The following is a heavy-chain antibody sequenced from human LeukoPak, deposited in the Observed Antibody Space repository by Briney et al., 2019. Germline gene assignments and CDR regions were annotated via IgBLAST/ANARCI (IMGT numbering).Heavy chain of an antibody. CDR2: INKDGSEK. Sequence: GGSLRLSCAASGFTFTSYWMTWVRQAPGKGLEWVANINKDGSEKNYVDSVKGRFTTPRDNAKNSLYLHMNSLRAEDTAVYYCAELGITMIGGVWGKGTTVTISS. J-gene: IGHJ6*04. V-gene: IGHV3-7*01. CDR3: AELGITMIGGV. D-gene: IGHD3-10*02. CDR1: GFTFTSYW.